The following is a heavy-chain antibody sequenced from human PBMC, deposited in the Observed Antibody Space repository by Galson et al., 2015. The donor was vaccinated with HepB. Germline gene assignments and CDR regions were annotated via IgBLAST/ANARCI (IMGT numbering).Heavy chain of an antibody. CDR3: TTGSSGWYDCVDY. J-gene: IGHJ4*02. Sequence: SLRLSCAASGFTFSNAWMNWVRQAPGKGLEWVGRIKSKTDGGTTDYAAPVKGRFTISRDDSKNTLYLQMNSLKTEDTAVYYCTTGSSGWYDCVDYWGQGTLVTVSS. CDR1: GFTFSNAW. D-gene: IGHD6-19*01. CDR2: IKSKTDGGTT. V-gene: IGHV3-15*07.